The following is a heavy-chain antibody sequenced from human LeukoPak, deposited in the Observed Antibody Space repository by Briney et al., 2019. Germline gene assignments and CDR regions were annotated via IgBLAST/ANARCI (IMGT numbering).Heavy chain of an antibody. CDR1: GGTFSSYA. CDR2: IIPIFGTA. CDR3: ARATHQSEWIQLWSGWYYFDY. Sequence: SVKVSCKASGGTFSSYAISWVRQAPGQGLEWMGGIIPIFGTANYAQKFQGRVTITRDTSASTAYMELSSLRSEDTAVYYCARATHQSEWIQLWSGWYYFDYWGQGTLVTVSS. J-gene: IGHJ4*02. D-gene: IGHD5-18*01. V-gene: IGHV1-69*05.